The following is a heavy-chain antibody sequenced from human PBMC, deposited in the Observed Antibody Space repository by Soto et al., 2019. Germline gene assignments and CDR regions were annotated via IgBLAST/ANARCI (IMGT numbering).Heavy chain of an antibody. Sequence: GESLKISCKGSGYTFTNYWIGWVRQMPGKGLEWMGIIYPGDSETRYSPSFQGQVTMSANKSISTAYLQWSSLKASDSAMYYCARKYYYGAGTLDYWGQGTLVTVSS. V-gene: IGHV5-51*01. CDR2: IYPGDSET. CDR1: GYTFTNYW. J-gene: IGHJ4*02. CDR3: ARKYYYGAGTLDY. D-gene: IGHD3-10*01.